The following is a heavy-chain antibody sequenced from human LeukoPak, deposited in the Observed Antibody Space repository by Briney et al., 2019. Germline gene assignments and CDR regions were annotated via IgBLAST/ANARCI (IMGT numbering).Heavy chain of an antibody. J-gene: IGHJ4*02. V-gene: IGHV4-61*02. CDR3: ARDTDSSGLYRGFDY. CDR2: FHTSEGT. Sequence: SETLSLTCAVSGASVNTGTYFWTWVRQPAGKALEWIGRFHTSEGTNYNPSLESRVTISVDTSKNHFSLEMTSVTAADTAVYYCARDTDSSGLYRGFDYWGQGTLVTVSS. D-gene: IGHD6-19*01. CDR1: GASVNTGTYF.